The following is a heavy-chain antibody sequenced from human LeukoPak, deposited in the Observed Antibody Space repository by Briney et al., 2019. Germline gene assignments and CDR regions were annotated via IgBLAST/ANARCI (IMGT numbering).Heavy chain of an antibody. CDR2: IYSGDNT. V-gene: IGHV3-53*01. D-gene: IGHD5-18*01. J-gene: IGHJ4*02. CDR3: AKDLGWIQFGY. CDR1: GFTVSSNY. Sequence: GGSLRLSCAASGFTVSSNYMSWVRQAPGKGLEGVSVIYSGDNTYYADSVKGRFTISRDNSKNTVYLQVRSLRAEDTAVYYCAKDLGWIQFGYWGQGALVTVSS.